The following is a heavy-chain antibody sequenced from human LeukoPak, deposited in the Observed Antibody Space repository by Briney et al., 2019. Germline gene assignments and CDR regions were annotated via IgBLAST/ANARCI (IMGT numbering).Heavy chain of an antibody. J-gene: IGHJ3*02. V-gene: IGHV4-59*01. CDR2: IYYSGST. Sequence: TSETLSLTCTVSGGSISSYYWSWIRQPPGKGLEWIGYIYYSGSTNYNPPLKSRVTISVDTSKNQFSLKLSSVTAADTAVYYCARVVFLEGKWAFDIWGQGTMVTVSS. CDR1: GGSISSYY. CDR3: ARVVFLEGKWAFDI. D-gene: IGHD3-3*02.